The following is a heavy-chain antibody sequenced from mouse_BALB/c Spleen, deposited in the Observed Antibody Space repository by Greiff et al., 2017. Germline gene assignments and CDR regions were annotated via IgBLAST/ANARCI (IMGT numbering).Heavy chain of an antibody. CDR3: ARWYRYGGYFDY. Sequence: VQLQQSGAELVRSGASVKLSCTASGFNIKDYYMHWVKQKPGQGLEWIGYINPYNDGTKYNEKFKGKATLTSDKSSSTAYMELSSLTSEDSAVYYCARWYRYGGYFDYWGQGTTLTVSS. D-gene: IGHD2-14*01. J-gene: IGHJ2*01. CDR2: INPYNDGT. V-gene: IGHV1-14*01. CDR1: GFNIKDYY.